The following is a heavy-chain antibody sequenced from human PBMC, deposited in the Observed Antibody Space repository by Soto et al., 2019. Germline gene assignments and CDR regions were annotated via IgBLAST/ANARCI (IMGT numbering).Heavy chain of an antibody. V-gene: IGHV4-34*01. CDR2: INHSGST. Sequence: QVQLQEWGAGLLKPSGTLSLTCAVYGGSFSGYYWSWIRQPPGTGLEWIGEINHSGSTNYNPSLKSPVTISVDTSRNKFTLKLSSVTAADTAVYYCARGRPPAARMYWIGHWGQGTLVTVSS. J-gene: IGHJ5*02. CDR3: ARGRPPAARMYWIGH. CDR1: GGSFSGYY. D-gene: IGHD6-6*01.